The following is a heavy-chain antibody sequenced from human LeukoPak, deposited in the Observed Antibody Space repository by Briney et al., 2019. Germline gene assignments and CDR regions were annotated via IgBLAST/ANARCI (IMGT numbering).Heavy chain of an antibody. Sequence: SETLSLTCTVSGGSISSYYWSWIRQPPGKGLEWIGYNYYSGSTNYNPSLKSRVTISVDTSKNQFSLKLSSVTAADTAVYYCARASCGGDCYSAHFDYWGQGTLVTVSS. CDR2: NYYSGST. CDR1: GGSISSYY. J-gene: IGHJ4*02. CDR3: ARASCGGDCYSAHFDY. D-gene: IGHD2-21*02. V-gene: IGHV4-59*01.